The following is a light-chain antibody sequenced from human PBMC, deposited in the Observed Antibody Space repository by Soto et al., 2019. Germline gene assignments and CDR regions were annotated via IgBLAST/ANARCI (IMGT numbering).Light chain of an antibody. J-gene: IGLJ1*01. CDR2: NSY. CDR1: SSNIGSKT. Sequence: QSVLTQPPSASGTPGQRGTISCSGSSSNIGSKTVNWYQQLPGTVPKLLIYNSYQRPSGVPDRFSASKSGTSASLAISGLQSEDEADYSCSSWDASLNGYGFGTGTKVTVL. CDR3: SSWDASLNGYG. V-gene: IGLV1-44*01.